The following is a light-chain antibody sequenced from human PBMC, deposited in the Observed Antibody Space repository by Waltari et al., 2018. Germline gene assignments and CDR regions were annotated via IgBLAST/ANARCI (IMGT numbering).Light chain of an antibody. V-gene: IGLV2-11*01. J-gene: IGLJ2*01. CDR2: EVN. CDR1: SSDVGGYHY. Sequence: QSALTQPRSVSGSPGQSVTISCTGTSSDVGGYHYVSWYQQHPGEGPKLLIYEVNKPPSGVPDRFSGSKSGNTAPLTISGLRTENEADYYCFSYAGGPSIFGGGTKLTVL. CDR3: FSYAGGPSI.